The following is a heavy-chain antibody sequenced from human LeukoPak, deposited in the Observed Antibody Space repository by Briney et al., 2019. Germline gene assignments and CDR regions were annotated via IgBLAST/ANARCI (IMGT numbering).Heavy chain of an antibody. CDR1: GGSFSGYY. Sequence: PSETLSLTCAVYGGSFSGYYWSWTRQPPGEGLEWIGEINHSGSTNYNPSLKSRVTISVDTSKNQFSLKLSSVTAADTAVYYCARTYSSSWAYNWFDPWGQGTLVTVSS. D-gene: IGHD6-13*01. CDR2: INHSGST. J-gene: IGHJ5*02. CDR3: ARTYSSSWAYNWFDP. V-gene: IGHV4-34*01.